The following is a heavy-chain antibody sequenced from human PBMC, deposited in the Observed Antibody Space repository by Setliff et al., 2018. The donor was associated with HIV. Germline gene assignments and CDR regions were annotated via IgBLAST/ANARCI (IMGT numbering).Heavy chain of an antibody. Sequence: GASVKVSCKASGYTFTSYGISWVRQAPGQGLEWMGWISSYNGNTNYAQKLQGRVTMATDTSTSTAYMDLRRLRSDDTAVYYCARDWDTAMVELDYWGQGNLGTVSS. D-gene: IGHD5-18*01. V-gene: IGHV1-18*01. CDR3: ARDWDTAMVELDY. J-gene: IGHJ4*02. CDR1: GYTFTSYG. CDR2: ISSYNGNT.